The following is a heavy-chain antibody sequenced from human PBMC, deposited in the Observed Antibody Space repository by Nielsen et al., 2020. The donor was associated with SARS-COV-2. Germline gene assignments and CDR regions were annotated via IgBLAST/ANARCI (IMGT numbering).Heavy chain of an antibody. CDR2: ISSSRTYR. D-gene: IGHD6-13*01. CDR1: GFTFSNFA. J-gene: IGHJ6*02. CDR3: AREGVAAAGTADYYYGLDV. V-gene: IGHV3-21*05. Sequence: GESLKISCVASGFTFSNFAVHWVRQAPGKGLEWISYISSSRTYRSYADSVRGRFTISRDNAKNSLYLQMNSLRAEDTAVYYCAREGVAAAGTADYYYGLDVWGQGTTVTVSS.